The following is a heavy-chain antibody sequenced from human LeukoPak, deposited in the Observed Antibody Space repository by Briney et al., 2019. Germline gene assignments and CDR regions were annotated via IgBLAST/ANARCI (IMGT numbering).Heavy chain of an antibody. CDR1: GYSFTSYW. Sequence: GESLKISCKGSGYSFTSYWIGWVRQMPGKGLVWMGIIYPGDSDTRYSPSFQGQVTISADKSISTAYLQWSSLKASDTAMYYCARHRRYYYDSSGYYWFDPWGQGTLVTVSS. V-gene: IGHV5-51*01. J-gene: IGHJ5*02. CDR3: ARHRRYYYDSSGYYWFDP. CDR2: IYPGDSDT. D-gene: IGHD3-22*01.